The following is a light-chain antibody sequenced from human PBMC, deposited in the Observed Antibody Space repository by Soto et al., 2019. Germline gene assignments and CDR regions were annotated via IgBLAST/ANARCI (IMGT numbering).Light chain of an antibody. Sequence: QSVLTQPASVSGSPGQSITISCTGTSRDVGGYDYVSWYQQHPGKAPKLMIYDVSNRPSGVSDHFSGSKSGNTASLTISGLQADDEADYYCTSYTSSRTLVFGTGTKVTVL. J-gene: IGLJ1*01. CDR3: TSYTSSRTLV. CDR1: SRDVGGYDY. V-gene: IGLV2-14*01. CDR2: DVS.